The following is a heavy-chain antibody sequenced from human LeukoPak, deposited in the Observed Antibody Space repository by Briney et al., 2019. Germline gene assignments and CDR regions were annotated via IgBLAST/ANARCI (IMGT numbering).Heavy chain of an antibody. J-gene: IGHJ4*02. V-gene: IGHV1-2*02. CDR2: INPNSGGT. CDR3: ARAWVGSSGWYDY. Sequence: ASVKVSCKASGYTFTGYYMHWVRQTPGQGLEWIGWINPNSGGTNYAQKFQGRVTMTRDTSISTAYMELSRLRSDDTAVYYCARAWVGSSGWYDYWGQGTLVTVSS. D-gene: IGHD6-19*01. CDR1: GYTFTGYY.